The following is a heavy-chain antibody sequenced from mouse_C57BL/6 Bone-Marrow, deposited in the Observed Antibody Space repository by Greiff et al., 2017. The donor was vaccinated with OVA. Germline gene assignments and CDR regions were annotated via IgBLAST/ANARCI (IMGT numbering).Heavy chain of an antibody. D-gene: IGHD4-1*01. CDR3: ARDHNWDPFAY. CDR2: SRNKANDYTT. V-gene: IGHV7-1*01. Sequence: EVKLMESGGGLVQSGRSLRLSCATSGFTFSDFYMEWVRQAPGKGLEWIAASRNKANDYTTEYSASVKGRFIVSRDTSQSILYLQMNALRAEDTAIYYCARDHNWDPFAYWGQGTLVTVSA. J-gene: IGHJ3*01. CDR1: GFTFSDFY.